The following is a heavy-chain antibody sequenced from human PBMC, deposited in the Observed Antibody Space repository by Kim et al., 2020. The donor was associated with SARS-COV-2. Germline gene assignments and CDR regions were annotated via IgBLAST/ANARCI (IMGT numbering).Heavy chain of an antibody. J-gene: IGHJ4*02. CDR2: ISSSSSTI. V-gene: IGHV3-48*02. CDR1: GFTFSSYS. D-gene: IGHD3-10*01. Sequence: GGSLRLSCAASGFTFSSYSMNWVRQAPGKGLEWVSYISSSSSTIYYADSVKGRFTISRDNAKNSLYLQMNSLRDEDTAVYYCAVAMRSYGSGSYHFDYWGQGTLVTVSS. CDR3: AVAMRSYGSGSYHFDY.